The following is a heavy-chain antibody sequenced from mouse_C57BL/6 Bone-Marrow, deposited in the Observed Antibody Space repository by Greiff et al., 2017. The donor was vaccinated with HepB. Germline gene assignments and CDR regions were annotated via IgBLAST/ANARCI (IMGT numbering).Heavy chain of an antibody. CDR3: ARGPDYYGSSYAGYAMDY. CDR2: ISYSGST. V-gene: IGHV3-1*01. Sequence: EVHLVESGPGMVKPSQSLSLTCTVTGYSITSGYDWHWIRHFPGNKLEWMGYISYSGSTNYNPSLKSRISITHDTSKNHFFLKLNSVTTEDTATYYCARGPDYYGSSYAGYAMDYWGQGTSVTVSS. CDR1: GYSITSGYD. J-gene: IGHJ4*01. D-gene: IGHD1-1*01.